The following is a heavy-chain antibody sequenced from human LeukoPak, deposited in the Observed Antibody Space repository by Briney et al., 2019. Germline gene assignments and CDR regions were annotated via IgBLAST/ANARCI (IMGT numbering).Heavy chain of an antibody. CDR1: RFLFSDYY. Sequence: GSLRLSCAASRFLFSDYYMSWIRQAPGKGLELISYISSSTSYTNYADSVKGRFTISRDNANNSLYLQMNSLRAEDTAVYYCARVGATYPPSDAFDIWGQGTMVTVSS. V-gene: IGHV3-11*06. D-gene: IGHD4/OR15-4a*01. J-gene: IGHJ3*02. CDR2: ISSSTSYT. CDR3: ARVGATYPPSDAFDI.